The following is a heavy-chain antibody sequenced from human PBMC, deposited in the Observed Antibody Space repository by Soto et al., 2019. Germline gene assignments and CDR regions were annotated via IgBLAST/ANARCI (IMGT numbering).Heavy chain of an antibody. J-gene: IGHJ3*02. Sequence: QVQLQESGPGLVKPSETLSLTCTVSGGSISSYYWSWIRQPAGKGLEWIGRIYTSGSTNYNPSLKSRVTMSVDTSKNQFSLKLSSVTAADTAVYYCAREGGELRYFDWSRWGPGPCAFDIWGQGTMVTVSS. CDR1: GGSISSYY. CDR3: AREGGELRYFDWSRWGPGPCAFDI. D-gene: IGHD3-9*01. CDR2: IYTSGST. V-gene: IGHV4-4*07.